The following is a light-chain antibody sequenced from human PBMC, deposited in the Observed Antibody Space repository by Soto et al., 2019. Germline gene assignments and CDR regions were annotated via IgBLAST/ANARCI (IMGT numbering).Light chain of an antibody. Sequence: DIQMTQSPSTLSAFVGDRVTITCLASQSINSWLAWYQQKPGKAPNLLIYKASNLESGAQSRFSGSGSGTEFTLTNSSLQPDDFATYYCQQYHRAPVTFGGGSKVEIK. CDR1: QSINSW. J-gene: IGKJ4*01. CDR2: KAS. CDR3: QQYHRAPVT. V-gene: IGKV1-5*03.